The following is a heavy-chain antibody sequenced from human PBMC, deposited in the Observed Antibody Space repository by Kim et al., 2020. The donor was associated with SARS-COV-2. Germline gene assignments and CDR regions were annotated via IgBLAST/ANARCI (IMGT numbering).Heavy chain of an antibody. CDR2: IKSKTDGGTT. Sequence: GGSLRLSCAASGFTFSNAWMSWVRQAPGKGLEWVGRIKSKTDGGTTDYAAPVKGRFTISRDDSKNTLYLQMNSLKTEDTAVYYCTSVSNYYDSKGGYYYGMDVWGQGTTVTVSS. D-gene: IGHD3-22*01. CDR1: GFTFSNAW. CDR3: TSVSNYYDSKGGYYYGMDV. J-gene: IGHJ6*02. V-gene: IGHV3-15*01.